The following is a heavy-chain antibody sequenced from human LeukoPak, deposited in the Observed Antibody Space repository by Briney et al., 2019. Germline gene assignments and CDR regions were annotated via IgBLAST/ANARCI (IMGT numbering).Heavy chain of an antibody. V-gene: IGHV1-18*01. CDR1: GYTFTSYG. D-gene: IGHD6-19*01. Sequence: ASVKVSCKASGYTFTSYGISWVRQAPGQGLEWMGCISAYNGNTNYAQKLQGRVTMTTDTSTSTAYMELRSLRSDDTAVYYCARDRGMAVAGEIDYWGQGTLVTVSS. J-gene: IGHJ4*02. CDR3: ARDRGMAVAGEIDY. CDR2: ISAYNGNT.